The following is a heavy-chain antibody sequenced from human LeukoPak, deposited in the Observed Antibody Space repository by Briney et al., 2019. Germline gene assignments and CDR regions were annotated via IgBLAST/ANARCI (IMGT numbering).Heavy chain of an antibody. CDR3: AKAGGDGSNYYSDY. Sequence: GGSLRLSCAASGFTFSSYSMNWVRQAPGKGLEWVSSISSSSSYIYYADSVKGRFTISRDNAKNSLYLQMNSLRAEDTALYYCAKAGGDGSNYYSDYWGQGTLVTVSS. J-gene: IGHJ4*02. D-gene: IGHD2-2*01. CDR2: ISSSSSYI. V-gene: IGHV3-21*04. CDR1: GFTFSSYS.